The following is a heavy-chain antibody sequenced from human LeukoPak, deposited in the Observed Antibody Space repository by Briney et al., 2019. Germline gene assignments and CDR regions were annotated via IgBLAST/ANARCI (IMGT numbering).Heavy chain of an antibody. Sequence: GESLKISCQVSGYLFTNYWIAWLRQMPGKGLEWMGIIYLRDSDTRYSPSFQGQVTISADKSISTAFLQWRSLKASDTAMYYCARQDSSGYYYNRFDPWGQGTLVIVSS. CDR3: ARQDSSGYYYNRFDP. V-gene: IGHV5-51*01. CDR1: GYLFTNYW. D-gene: IGHD3-22*01. CDR2: IYLRDSDT. J-gene: IGHJ5*02.